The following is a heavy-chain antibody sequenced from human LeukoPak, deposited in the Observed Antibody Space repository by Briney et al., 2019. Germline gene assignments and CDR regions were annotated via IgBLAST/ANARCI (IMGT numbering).Heavy chain of an antibody. D-gene: IGHD1-7*01. J-gene: IGHJ4*02. CDR2: IKSKTDGGTT. Sequence: GGSLRLSCAASGFTFSNAWMSWVRQAPGKGLEWVGRIKSKTDGGTTDYAATVKGRFTISRDDSKNTLYLQMNSLKTEDTAVYYCTTLQNYGYYFDYWGQGTLVIVSS. CDR1: GFTFSNAW. CDR3: TTLQNYGYYFDY. V-gene: IGHV3-15*01.